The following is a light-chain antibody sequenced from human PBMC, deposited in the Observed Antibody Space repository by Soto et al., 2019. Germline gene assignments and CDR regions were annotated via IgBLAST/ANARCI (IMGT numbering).Light chain of an antibody. CDR1: SRDVGGYNY. CDR3: SSYTSSSTYV. Sequence: QSALTQPASVSGSAGQSITISCTRTSRDVGGYNYVSWYQHHPGKAPKLMIYEVSNRPSGVSNRFSGSKSGNTASLTISGLQAEDEADYYCSSYTSSSTYVFGTGTKLTVL. V-gene: IGLV2-14*01. J-gene: IGLJ1*01. CDR2: EVS.